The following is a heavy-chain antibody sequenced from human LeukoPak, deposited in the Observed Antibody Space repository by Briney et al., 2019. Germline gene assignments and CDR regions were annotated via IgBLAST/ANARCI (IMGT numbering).Heavy chain of an antibody. D-gene: IGHD5-12*01. CDR1: GYTFTSYD. Sequence: ASVKVSCNASGYTFTSYDINWVRQATGHGLKWMRWMNPNSGNTGYAQKFKGRVTMTRNTSISTAYMELSSLRSEDTAVYYCARGLYIAVGAFDIWGQGTMVIVSS. CDR2: MNPNSGNT. V-gene: IGHV1-8*01. J-gene: IGHJ3*02. CDR3: ARGLYIAVGAFDI.